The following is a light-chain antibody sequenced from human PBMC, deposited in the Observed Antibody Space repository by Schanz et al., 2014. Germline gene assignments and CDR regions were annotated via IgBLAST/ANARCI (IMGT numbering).Light chain of an antibody. J-gene: IGKJ4*01. CDR3: QQYISYSPLT. CDR1: QDISNY. CDR2: DAS. V-gene: IGKV1-33*01. Sequence: DIQMTQSPSSLSASVGDRVTITCQASQDISNYLNWYQQKPGKAPKLLIYDASNLETGVPSRFSGSGSGTDFTFTISSLQPEDIATYYCQQYISYSPLTFGGGTKVEIK.